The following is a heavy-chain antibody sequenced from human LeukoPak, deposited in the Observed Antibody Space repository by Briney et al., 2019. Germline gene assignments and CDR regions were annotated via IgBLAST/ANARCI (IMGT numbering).Heavy chain of an antibody. CDR1: GFTFSSYA. V-gene: IGHV3-23*01. Sequence: GGSLRLSCAASGFTFSSYAMSWVRQAPGQGLEWVSGIIGSGGSTYYADSVKGRFTISRDNSKNTLYLQMNSLRDQDTAIYYCARVVGGTWLVDYWGQGTLVTVSS. CDR2: IIGSGGST. J-gene: IGHJ4*02. D-gene: IGHD1-26*01. CDR3: ARVVGGTWLVDY.